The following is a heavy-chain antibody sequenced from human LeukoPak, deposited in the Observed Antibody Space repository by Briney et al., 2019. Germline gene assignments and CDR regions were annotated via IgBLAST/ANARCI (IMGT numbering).Heavy chain of an antibody. CDR1: EYNFSAYA. V-gene: IGHV1-8*01. J-gene: IGHJ4*02. Sequence: ASVRVFCKTSEYNFSAYAVTWVRQAPVQGPNQLGWMNPNSGNTGSAQKFWGRVTMTSNASISSAYMELHRLTSEDTAVYYCARGVRNQLLSEYWGQGTLITVSS. CDR3: ARGVRNQLLSEY. CDR2: MNPNSGNT. D-gene: IGHD2-2*01.